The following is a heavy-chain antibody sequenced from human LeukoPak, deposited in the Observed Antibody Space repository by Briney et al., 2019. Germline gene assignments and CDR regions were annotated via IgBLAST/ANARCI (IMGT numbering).Heavy chain of an antibody. J-gene: IGHJ4*02. CDR1: GFTFSSYW. Sequence: PGGSLRLSCAASGFTFSSYWMSWVRQAPGKGLEWVANIKQDGSEKYYVDPVKGRFTVSRDNAKNTLNLQMNSLRAEDTAVYYCARDKKSGESSEIDYWGQGTLVTVSS. CDR3: ARDKKSGESSEIDY. V-gene: IGHV3-7*01. D-gene: IGHD3-10*01. CDR2: IKQDGSEK.